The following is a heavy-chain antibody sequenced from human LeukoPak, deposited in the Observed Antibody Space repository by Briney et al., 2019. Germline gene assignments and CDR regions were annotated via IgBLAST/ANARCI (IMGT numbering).Heavy chain of an antibody. CDR1: GGSLTGYY. CDR3: AKFPVSEPLDY. Sequence: SETLSLTCVVSGGSLTGYYLTWIRQAPGKGLEWIGDISHRGGTAYNPSLKSRASISLDTSKNQFALFLTSVTAADTGVYFCAKFPVSEPLDYWGQGTLVTVSS. J-gene: IGHJ4*02. V-gene: IGHV4-34*01. CDR2: ISHRGGT. D-gene: IGHD1-26*01.